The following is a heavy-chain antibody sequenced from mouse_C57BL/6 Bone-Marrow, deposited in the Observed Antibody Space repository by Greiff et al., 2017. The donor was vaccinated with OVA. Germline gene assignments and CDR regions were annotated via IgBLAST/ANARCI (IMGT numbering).Heavy chain of an antibody. CDR2: IHPNSGST. D-gene: IGHD1-1*01. J-gene: IGHJ4*01. CDR3: ARECYYGSSRYYAMDY. Sequence: VQLQQPGAELVKPGASVKLSCKASGYTFTSYWMHWVKQRPGQGLEWIGMIHPNSGSTNYNEKFKSKATLTVDKSSSTAYMQLSSLTSEDSAVYYCARECYYGSSRYYAMDYWGQGTSVTVSS. V-gene: IGHV1-64*01. CDR1: GYTFTSYW.